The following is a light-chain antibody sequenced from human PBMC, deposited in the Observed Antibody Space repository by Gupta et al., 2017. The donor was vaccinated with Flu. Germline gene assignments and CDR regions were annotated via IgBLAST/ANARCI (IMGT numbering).Light chain of an antibody. J-gene: IGLJ1*01. CDR3: SSYTSTNTFYV. CDR1: SSDVGRSNS. Sequence: QSALTQPASVSGSPGQSLNISCTGTSSDVGRSNSVSWYRQHPGKAPSLIIYDVSSRPSGVSSRFSGSKSGNTASLTISGLRAEDETDYYCSSYTSTNTFYVFGTGTKVT. V-gene: IGLV2-14*01. CDR2: DVS.